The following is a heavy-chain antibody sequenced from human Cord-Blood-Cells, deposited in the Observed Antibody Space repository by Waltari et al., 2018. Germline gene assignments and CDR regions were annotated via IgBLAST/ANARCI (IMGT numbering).Heavy chain of an antibody. CDR3: ARKERRVYYDFWSCYYDAFDI. CDR2: IYDSGST. D-gene: IGHD3-3*01. CDR1: GGSISSSSYY. J-gene: IGHJ3*02. V-gene: IGHV4-39*01. Sequence: QLQLQESGPGLVKPSETLSLTCTVPGGSISSSSYYWGWIRQPPGKGLEWIGIIYDSGSTYYNPSLKSRVTIYVDTSKNQFALELSSVTAADTAVYYCARKERRVYYDFWSCYYDAFDIWGQGTMVTVSS.